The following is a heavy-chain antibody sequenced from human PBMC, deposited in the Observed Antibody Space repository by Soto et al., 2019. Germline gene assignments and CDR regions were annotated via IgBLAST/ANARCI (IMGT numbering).Heavy chain of an antibody. CDR1: GGSISSGDYY. D-gene: IGHD2-15*01. J-gene: IGHJ5*02. CDR3: ARWRGSGIDP. CDR2: IYYSGST. Sequence: SETLSLTCTVSGGSISSGDYYWSWIRQPPGKGLEWIGYIYYSGSTYYNPSLKSRVTISVDTPKNQFSLKLSSVTAADTAVYYCARWRGSGIDPWGQGTLVTVSS. V-gene: IGHV4-30-4*01.